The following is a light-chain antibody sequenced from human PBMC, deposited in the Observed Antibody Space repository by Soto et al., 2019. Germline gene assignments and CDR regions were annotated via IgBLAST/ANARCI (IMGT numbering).Light chain of an antibody. CDR1: SSNIGNYY. J-gene: IGLJ2*01. Sequence: QPVLTQPPSASGTPGQRVTISCSGSSSNIGNYYVYWYQQLPGTAPKLLIYKTNQRPSGVPDRFSGSKSGTSASLAISGLRSEDEADYYCASWDDSLSVLFGGGTKLTVL. V-gene: IGLV1-47*01. CDR3: ASWDDSLSVL. CDR2: KTN.